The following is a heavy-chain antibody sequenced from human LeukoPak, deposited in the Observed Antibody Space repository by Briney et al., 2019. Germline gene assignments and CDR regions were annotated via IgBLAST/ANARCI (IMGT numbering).Heavy chain of an antibody. D-gene: IGHD6-19*01. Sequence: GGSLRLSCAASGFTFSSYGMHWVRQAPGKGLEWVAVISYDGSNKYYADSVKGRFTISRDNSKNTLYLQVNSLRTEDTAVYYCAKDGTVPGQAGRTTTKKYFDYWGQGTLVTVSS. CDR2: ISYDGSNK. CDR3: AKDGTVPGQAGRTTTKKYFDY. CDR1: GFTFSSYG. J-gene: IGHJ4*02. V-gene: IGHV3-30*18.